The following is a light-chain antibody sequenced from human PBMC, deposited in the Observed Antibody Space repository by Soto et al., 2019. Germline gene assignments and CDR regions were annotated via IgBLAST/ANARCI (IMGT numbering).Light chain of an antibody. V-gene: IGLV2-14*01. J-gene: IGLJ2*01. CDR2: EVS. CDR1: SSDVGDFDC. Sequence: QSALTQPASVSGSPGQSITISCTGTSSDVGDFDCVSWYQQHPGKAPKLMIYEVSDRPSGVSNRFSGSKSVDTASLTISGLQAEDEADYYCSSYTSSSTLVFGGGTKLTVL. CDR3: SSYTSSSTLV.